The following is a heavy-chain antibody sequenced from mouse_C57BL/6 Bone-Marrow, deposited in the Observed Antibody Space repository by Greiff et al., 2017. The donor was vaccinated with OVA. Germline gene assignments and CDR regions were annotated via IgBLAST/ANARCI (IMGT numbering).Heavy chain of an antibody. CDR3: ANNLFAY. CDR1: GFTFSSYG. Sequence: EVQGVESGGDLVKPGGSLKLSCAASGFTFSSYGMSWVRQTPDKRLEWVATISSGGSYTYYPDSVKGRFTISRDNAKNTLYLQMSSLKSEDTAMYYCANNLFAYWGQGTLVTVSA. J-gene: IGHJ3*01. V-gene: IGHV5-6*01. D-gene: IGHD1-3*01. CDR2: ISSGGSYT.